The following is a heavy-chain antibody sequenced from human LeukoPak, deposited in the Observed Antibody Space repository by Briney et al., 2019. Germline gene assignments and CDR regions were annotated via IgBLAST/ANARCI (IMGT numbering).Heavy chain of an antibody. CDR1: GFIFDDYA. D-gene: IGHD6-13*01. J-gene: IGHJ4*02. Sequence: GGSLRLSCAASGFIFDDYAMHWVRQAPGKGLEWVSGISWNSGSIGYADSVKGRFTISRDNAKNSLYLQMNSLRAEDTALYYCAKDAGALIAAASPFDYWGQGTLVTVSS. V-gene: IGHV3-9*01. CDR2: ISWNSGSI. CDR3: AKDAGALIAAASPFDY.